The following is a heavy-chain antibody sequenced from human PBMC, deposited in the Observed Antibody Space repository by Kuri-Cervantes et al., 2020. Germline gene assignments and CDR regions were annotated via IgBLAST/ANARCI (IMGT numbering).Heavy chain of an antibody. CDR2: IYPGGST. V-gene: IGHV3-53*01. J-gene: IGHJ4*02. CDR3: ARGAPSDS. Sequence: GESLKISCAASGFTFSSYWMHWVRQAPGKGLEWVSLIYPGGSTNYADSVKGRFTISRDSSKNTLYLQMNSLRAEDTGVYYCARGAPSDSWGQGTLVTVSS. CDR1: GFTFSSYW.